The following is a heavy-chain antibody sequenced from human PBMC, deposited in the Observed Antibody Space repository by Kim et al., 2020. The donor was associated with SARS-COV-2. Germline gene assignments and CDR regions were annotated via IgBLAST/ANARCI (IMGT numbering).Heavy chain of an antibody. Sequence: TDYAAPVKRRFTISRDDSKNTLYLQMNSLKTEDTAVYYCTTVGIAAAVDYWGQGTLVTVSS. D-gene: IGHD6-13*01. CDR3: TTVGIAAAVDY. J-gene: IGHJ4*02. V-gene: IGHV3-15*01. CDR2: T.